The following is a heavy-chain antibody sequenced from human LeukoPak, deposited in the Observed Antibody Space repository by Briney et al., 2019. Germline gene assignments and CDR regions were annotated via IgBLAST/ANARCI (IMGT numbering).Heavy chain of an antibody. J-gene: IGHJ4*02. CDR3: ARGPVETAMGLNRETEVDH. V-gene: IGHV3-7*01. CDR1: GFTFSSYW. D-gene: IGHD5-18*01. Sequence: GGSLRLSCAASGFTFSSYWMSWVRQAPGKGLEWVANIKQDGSEKYYVDSVKGRFTISRDNAKNSLYLQMNSLRAEDTAVYYCARGPVETAMGLNRETEVDHWGQGTLVTVSS. CDR2: IKQDGSEK.